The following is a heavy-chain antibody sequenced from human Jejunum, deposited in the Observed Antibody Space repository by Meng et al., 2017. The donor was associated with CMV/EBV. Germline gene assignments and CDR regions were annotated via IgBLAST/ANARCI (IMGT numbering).Heavy chain of an antibody. D-gene: IGHD1-1*01. CDR2: IYPDASDP. Sequence: TYWIGWVRQMPGKGLESMGIIYPDASDPRYSPSFQGQVTISADKSISTAYLQWTSLKASDTAMYYCVRLSGEGYSLDNYGMDVWGQGTKVTVSS. J-gene: IGHJ6*02. V-gene: IGHV5-51*01. CDR3: VRLSGEGYSLDNYGMDV. CDR1: TYW.